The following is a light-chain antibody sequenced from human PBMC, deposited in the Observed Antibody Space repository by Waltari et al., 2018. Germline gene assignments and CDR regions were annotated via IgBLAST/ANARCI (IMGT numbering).Light chain of an antibody. CDR3: QPNYDTPRT. J-gene: IGKJ2*02. CDR2: ETS. CDR1: QTIDY. Sequence: QMTQSPSSLSSSVGNRVTITCRASQTIDYLSWYQHKPGEAPKLLIYETSTWQSGVPTRFSGSKFGTTFILTISSLQPEDFATYFCQPNYDTPRTFGQGTKVDIK. V-gene: IGKV1-39*01.